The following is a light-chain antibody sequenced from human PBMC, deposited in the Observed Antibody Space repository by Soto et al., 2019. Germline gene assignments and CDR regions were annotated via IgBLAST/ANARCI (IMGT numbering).Light chain of an antibody. CDR3: RQYHNLPYT. J-gene: IGKJ2*01. CDR2: GAS. Sequence: EIVMTQSPATLSVSPGERATLSCRASQSVSSNLAWYQQKPGQAPRLLIYGASTRATGIPARFTSSGSGTWFTVTINSLHSEDFAVYYRRQYHNLPYTFGQGTALEIE. CDR1: QSVSSN. V-gene: IGKV3-15*01.